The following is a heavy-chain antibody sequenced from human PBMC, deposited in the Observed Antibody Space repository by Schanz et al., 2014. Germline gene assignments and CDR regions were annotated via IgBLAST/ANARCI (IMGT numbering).Heavy chain of an antibody. V-gene: IGHV3-21*01. CDR2: ISSSSSYI. CDR1: GFTFSSYS. CDR3: ASGVHVSSLQKGLQF. D-gene: IGHD3-10*01. J-gene: IGHJ1*01. Sequence: EVQLVESGGGLVKPGGSLRLSCAASGFTFSSYSMNWVRQAPGKGLEWVSSISSSSSYIYYADSVKGRFTISRDNAKNSLYLQMTSLRAEDTAVYYCASGVHVSSLQKGLQFWGRGTLVIVSS.